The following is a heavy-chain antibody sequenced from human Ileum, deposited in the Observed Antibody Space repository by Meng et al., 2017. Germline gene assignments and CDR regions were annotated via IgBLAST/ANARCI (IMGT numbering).Heavy chain of an antibody. Sequence: SETLSLTSTVSGGSISSRSYYWGWIRQPPGKGLEWIGNIYYGGSTYNPSLKSRVMISVDTSKNQLSLKLSSVTAADTAVYYCAREIVGATGGVDYWGHGTLVTVSS. CDR3: AREIVGATGGVDY. CDR1: GGSISSRSYY. V-gene: IGHV4-39*07. D-gene: IGHD1-26*01. J-gene: IGHJ4*01. CDR2: IYYGGST.